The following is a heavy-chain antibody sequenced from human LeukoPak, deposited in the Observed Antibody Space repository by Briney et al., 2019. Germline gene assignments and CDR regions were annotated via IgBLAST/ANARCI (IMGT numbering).Heavy chain of an antibody. J-gene: IGHJ3*01. V-gene: IGHV3-64*01. D-gene: IGHD3-16*01. Sequence: GGSLRLSCAASGFNLRSFAIHWVRQAPGKGMEYVSATSGDGGTTFCASSLQGRCTISRDNSNQMVYLQLGGLKIEDMGLYYCARGDTRLGGAFDVWGQGTMVTVSP. CDR1: GFNLRSFA. CDR2: TSGDGGTT. CDR3: ARGDTRLGGAFDV.